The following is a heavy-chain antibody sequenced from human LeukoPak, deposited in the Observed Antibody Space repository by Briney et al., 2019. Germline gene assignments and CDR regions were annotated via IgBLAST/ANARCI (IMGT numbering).Heavy chain of an antibody. J-gene: IGHJ4*02. CDR3: AKAVGATFEY. Sequence: PGGSLRHSCAASGFSFSSNAMNWVRQAPGKGLEWVSVISGSGGSTYYADSVKGRVTISRDNSKNTLYLQMNSLRAEDTAVYYCAKAVGATFEYWGQGALVIVSS. D-gene: IGHD1-26*01. V-gene: IGHV3-23*01. CDR1: GFSFSSNA. CDR2: ISGSGGST.